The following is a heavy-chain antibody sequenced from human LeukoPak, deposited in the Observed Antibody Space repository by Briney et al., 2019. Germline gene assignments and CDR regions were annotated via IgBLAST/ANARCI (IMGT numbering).Heavy chain of an antibody. CDR3: AREGTSGGLNWLDP. CDR1: GGSVSSGSYY. J-gene: IGHJ5*02. Sequence: SETLSLTCTVSGGSVSSGSYYWSWIRQPAGKGLEWIGRIYTSGSTNYNPSLKSRVTMSVDTSKNQFSLRLSSVNAADTAVYFCAREGTSGGLNWLDPWGQGTLVTVSS. V-gene: IGHV4-61*02. CDR2: IYTSGST. D-gene: IGHD3-10*01.